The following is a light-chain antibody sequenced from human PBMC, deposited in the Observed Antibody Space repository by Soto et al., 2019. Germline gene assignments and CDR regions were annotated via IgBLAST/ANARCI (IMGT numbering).Light chain of an antibody. CDR3: QQYNSWVT. Sequence: EIVLTKSPGTLSLSPGERATLSCMASQSVSSSYLAWYQQKPGQAPRLLIYGASTRATGVPARFSGSGSGTEFTLTISSLQSEDFAVYYCQQYNSWVTFGGGTKVDI. CDR2: GAS. V-gene: IGKV3-15*01. J-gene: IGKJ4*01. CDR1: QSVSSSY.